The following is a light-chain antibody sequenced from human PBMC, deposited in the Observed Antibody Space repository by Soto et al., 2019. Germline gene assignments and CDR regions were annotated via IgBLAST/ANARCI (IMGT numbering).Light chain of an antibody. CDR2: DVS. CDR1: RSDVGGYNY. V-gene: IGLV2-14*01. CDR3: SSYTSSSTVV. Sequence: QSALTQPASVSGSPGQLITISCTGTRSDVGGYNYVSWYQQHPGKAPKLMIYDVSNRPSGVSNRFSGSKSGNTASLTISGIQAEDEADYYCSSYTSSSTVVFGGGTQLTVL. J-gene: IGLJ2*01.